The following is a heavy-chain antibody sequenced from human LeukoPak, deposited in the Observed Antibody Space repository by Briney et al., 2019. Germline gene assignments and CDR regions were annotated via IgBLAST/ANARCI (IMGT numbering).Heavy chain of an antibody. CDR3: AKFLVVRGVIMCYYYGMDV. D-gene: IGHD3-10*01. J-gene: IGHJ6*02. CDR1: GFTFSSYA. Sequence: GGSLRLSCAASGFTFSSYAMSWVRQAPGKGLEWVSAISGSGGSTYYADSVKGRFTISRDNSKNTLYLQMNSLRAEDTAVYYCAKFLVVRGVIMCYYYGMDVWGQGTTVTVSS. CDR2: ISGSGGST. V-gene: IGHV3-23*01.